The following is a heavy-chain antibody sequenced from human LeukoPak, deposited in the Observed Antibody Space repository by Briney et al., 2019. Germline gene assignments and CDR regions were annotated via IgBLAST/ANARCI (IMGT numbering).Heavy chain of an antibody. V-gene: IGHV3-30*18. Sequence: GRSLRLPCAASGFTFSSYGMYWVRQAPGKGLEWVAIISYDGSNKYYGDSVKGRFTISRDNSKNTLYLQMNSLRAEDTAVYYCAKDSQKTISRNNWFDPWGQGTLVTVSS. CDR2: ISYDGSNK. D-gene: IGHD2/OR15-2a*01. CDR3: AKDSQKTISRNNWFDP. J-gene: IGHJ5*02. CDR1: GFTFSSYG.